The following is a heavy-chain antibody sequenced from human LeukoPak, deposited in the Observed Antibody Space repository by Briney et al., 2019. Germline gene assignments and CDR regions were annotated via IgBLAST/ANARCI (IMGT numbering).Heavy chain of an antibody. V-gene: IGHV3-30*02. Sequence: GGSLRLSCAASGFTFSSYGMHWVRQAPGKGLEWVAFIRYDGSNKYYADSVKGRFTISRDNSKNTLYLQMNSLRAEDTAVYYCAKGGILEWLFSYFDYWGQGTLVTVSS. D-gene: IGHD3-3*01. CDR1: GFTFSSYG. CDR3: AKGGILEWLFSYFDY. CDR2: IRYDGSNK. J-gene: IGHJ4*02.